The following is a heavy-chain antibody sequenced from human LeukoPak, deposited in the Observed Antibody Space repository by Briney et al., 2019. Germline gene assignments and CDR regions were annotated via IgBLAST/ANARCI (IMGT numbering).Heavy chain of an antibody. CDR1: GGSISSYY. J-gene: IGHJ5*02. D-gene: IGHD3-10*01. Sequence: SETLSLTCTVSGGSISSYYWSWIRQPPGKGLEWIGYIYYSGSTNYNPSLKSRVTISVDTSKNQFSLKLSSVTAADTAVYYCARWYYYGSGSYWGFDPWGQGTLVTVSS. V-gene: IGHV4-59*01. CDR3: ARWYYYGSGSYWGFDP. CDR2: IYYSGST.